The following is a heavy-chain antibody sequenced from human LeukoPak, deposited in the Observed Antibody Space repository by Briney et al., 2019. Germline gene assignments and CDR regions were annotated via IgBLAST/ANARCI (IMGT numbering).Heavy chain of an antibody. V-gene: IGHV4-59*01. CDR3: AGGIQLWFHFDY. CDR2: IYYSGST. Sequence: SETLSLTCTVSGGSISSYYWSWIRQPPGKGLEWIGYIYYSGSTNYNPSLKSRVTISVGTSKNQFSLKLSSVTAADTAVYYCAGGIQLWFHFDYWGQGTLVTVSS. J-gene: IGHJ4*02. CDR1: GGSISSYY. D-gene: IGHD5-18*01.